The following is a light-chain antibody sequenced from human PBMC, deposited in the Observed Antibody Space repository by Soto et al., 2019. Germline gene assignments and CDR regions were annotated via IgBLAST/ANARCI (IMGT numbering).Light chain of an antibody. Sequence: DVQMTQSPSTLSASVGDRVTITCRASQTISSWLAWYQQKPGKAPKVLIYDASSLQSGVPSRFSGSGSGTEFTLTISSLQPDDFATYYCQQYNSYPLTFGGGTKVDIK. CDR2: DAS. V-gene: IGKV1-5*01. J-gene: IGKJ4*01. CDR3: QQYNSYPLT. CDR1: QTISSW.